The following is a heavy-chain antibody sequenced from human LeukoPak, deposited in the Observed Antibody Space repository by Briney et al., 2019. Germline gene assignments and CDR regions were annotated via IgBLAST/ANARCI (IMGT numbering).Heavy chain of an antibody. CDR3: ARRGVNWFDL. J-gene: IGHJ5*02. V-gene: IGHV5-51*01. CDR1: GYSFPSYW. Sequence: GESLKISCKGSGYSFPSYWIGWVRQMPGKGLEWMGIISPGDSDTTYSPSFQGQVTVSADKSISTAYLQWSSLRASDNAMYYCARRGVNWFDLWGRGTLVTVSS. D-gene: IGHD3-10*01. CDR2: ISPGDSDT.